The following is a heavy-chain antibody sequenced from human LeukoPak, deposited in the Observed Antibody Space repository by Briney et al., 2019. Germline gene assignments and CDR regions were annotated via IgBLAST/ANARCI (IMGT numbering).Heavy chain of an antibody. D-gene: IGHD5-24*01. V-gene: IGHV3-23*01. CDR1: GFTFSSYG. J-gene: IGHJ4*02. CDR2: ISESGGST. CDR3: ARQWQWVQSHFDY. Sequence: GGSLRLSCAASGFTFSSYGMSWVRPAPGKGLEWVSGISESGGSTHYADSVKGRFTISRDNFRNTLYLQMNSLRAEDTAVYYCARQWQWVQSHFDYWGQGTLVTVSS.